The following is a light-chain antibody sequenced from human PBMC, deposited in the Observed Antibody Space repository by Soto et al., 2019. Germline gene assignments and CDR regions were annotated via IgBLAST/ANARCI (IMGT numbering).Light chain of an antibody. CDR3: LDYVSYPLT. CDR2: KAS. V-gene: IGKV1-5*03. Sequence: DIQMTQSPSTLSASVGDRVTITCRASQTISFWVDWYQQKPGKAPNLLIYKASSLESGVPSRFSGSGTGTEFTLIISSLPPDDFATYYCLDYVSYPLTFGGGTKVEIK. CDR1: QTISFW. J-gene: IGKJ4*01.